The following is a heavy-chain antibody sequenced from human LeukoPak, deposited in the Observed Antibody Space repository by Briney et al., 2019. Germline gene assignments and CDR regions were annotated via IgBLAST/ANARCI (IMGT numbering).Heavy chain of an antibody. Sequence: SETLSLTCTVSGDSISSGDYYWSWIRQPAGKGLEWIGRISSSGSTNYNPSLKSRVTISVDTSKNQFSLKLTSVTAADTAVYYCARDPGYISDWFPWSPFFDYWGQGTLVTVSS. CDR2: ISSSGST. CDR1: GDSISSGDYY. CDR3: ARDPGYISDWFPWSPFFDY. V-gene: IGHV4-61*02. J-gene: IGHJ4*02. D-gene: IGHD6-19*01.